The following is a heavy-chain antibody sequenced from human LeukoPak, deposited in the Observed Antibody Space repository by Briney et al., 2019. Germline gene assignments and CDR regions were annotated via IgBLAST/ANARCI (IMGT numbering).Heavy chain of an antibody. CDR3: ARDGVIPGFPYGSGSFTLDT. CDR1: GYTFTGYY. D-gene: IGHD3-10*01. Sequence: ASVKVSCKVSGYTFTGYYMHWVRQAPGQGLEWMVWINPNSVGTNYAQKFQGRVIMTMVMSISAAYMELSRLRSDDTAVYYCARDGVIPGFPYGSGSFTLDTWGQGTMVNVSS. J-gene: IGHJ5*02. CDR2: INPNSVGT. V-gene: IGHV1-2*02.